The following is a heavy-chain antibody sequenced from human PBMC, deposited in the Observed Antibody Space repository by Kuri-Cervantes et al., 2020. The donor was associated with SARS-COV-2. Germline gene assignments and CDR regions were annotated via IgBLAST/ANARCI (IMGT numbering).Heavy chain of an antibody. V-gene: IGHV4-38-2*02. CDR3: ARLPALPWYFDY. J-gene: IGHJ4*02. CDR1: GGSISSGYY. CDR2: IYHSGST. Sequence: SETLSLTCTVSGGSISSGYYWGWIRQPPGKGPEWIGSIYHSGSTYCNPSLKSRVTISVDTSKNQFSLKLSSVTAADTAVYYCARLPALPWYFDYWGQGTLVTVSS.